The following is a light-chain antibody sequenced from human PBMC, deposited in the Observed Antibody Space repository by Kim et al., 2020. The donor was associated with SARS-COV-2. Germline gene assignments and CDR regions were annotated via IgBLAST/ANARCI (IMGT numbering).Light chain of an antibody. CDR3: LQYLHTPRT. J-gene: IGKJ4*01. V-gene: IGKV4-1*01. CDR2: LAS. Sequence: DNSNCKSSQSLLYSLDNNNYFAWDQEKTGQPPKLLIALASIRESGVTDRFSGSGYGTDFTLTISGLQAEDVAVYYCLQYLHTPRTFDGGTKVDIK. CDR1: QSLLYSLDNNNY.